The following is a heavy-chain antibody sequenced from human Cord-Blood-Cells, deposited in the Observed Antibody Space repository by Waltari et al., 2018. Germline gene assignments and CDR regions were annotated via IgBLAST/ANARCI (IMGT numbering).Heavy chain of an antibody. CDR1: GFTFRSHW. Sequence: EVQLVESGGGLVQPAGSLRLSRAASGFTFRSHWMSWVRQATGKGLEWVANRKQDGSEKYYVDSVKGRFTISRDNAKNSLYLQMNSLRAEDTAVYYCARDRYSSSWSYYWGQGTLVTVSS. CDR2: RKQDGSEK. J-gene: IGHJ4*02. V-gene: IGHV3-7*01. D-gene: IGHD6-13*01. CDR3: ARDRYSSSWSYY.